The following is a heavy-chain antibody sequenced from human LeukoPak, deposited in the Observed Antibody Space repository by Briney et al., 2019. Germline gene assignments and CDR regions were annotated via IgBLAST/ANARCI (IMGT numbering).Heavy chain of an antibody. V-gene: IGHV1-24*01. Sequence: ASVKVSCKVSGYTPTELSMHWVRQAPGKGLEWMGGFDPEDGETIYAQKFQGRVTMTEDTSTDTAYMELSSLRSEDTAVYYCVTRRPNVLRYFDWSRPFDYWGQGTLVTVSS. CDR3: VTRRPNVLRYFDWSRPFDY. CDR1: GYTPTELS. CDR2: FDPEDGET. J-gene: IGHJ4*02. D-gene: IGHD3-9*01.